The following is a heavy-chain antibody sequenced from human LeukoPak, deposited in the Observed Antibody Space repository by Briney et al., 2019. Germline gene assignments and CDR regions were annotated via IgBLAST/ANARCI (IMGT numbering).Heavy chain of an antibody. D-gene: IGHD6-19*01. Sequence: PGGSLRLSCAASGFTFSSYSMNWVRQAPGKGLEWVALIWSDGGNKYYAESVKGRFTISRVNSKSTLYLQMNSLRAEDTAVYYCARVRAPLSTYYVSGWYVTFDYWGQGTLVTVSS. V-gene: IGHV3-33*08. J-gene: IGHJ4*02. CDR1: GFTFSSYS. CDR2: IWSDGGNK. CDR3: ARVRAPLSTYYVSGWYVTFDY.